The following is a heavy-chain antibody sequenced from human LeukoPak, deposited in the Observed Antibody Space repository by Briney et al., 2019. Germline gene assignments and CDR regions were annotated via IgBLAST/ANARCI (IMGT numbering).Heavy chain of an antibody. CDR1: GFTFSSYA. Sequence: GGSLRLSCAASGFTFSSYAMSWVRQAPGKGLEWVSAISGSGGSTYYADSVKGRFTISRDNSKNTLYLQMNSLRAEDTAVYYCANWGHCSSTSCYRRGYWGQGTLVTVSS. CDR2: ISGSGGST. V-gene: IGHV3-23*01. D-gene: IGHD2-2*02. J-gene: IGHJ4*02. CDR3: ANWGHCSSTSCYRRGY.